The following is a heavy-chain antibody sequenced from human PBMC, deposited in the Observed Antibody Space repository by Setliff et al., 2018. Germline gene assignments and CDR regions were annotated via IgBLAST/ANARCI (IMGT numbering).Heavy chain of an antibody. Sequence: PGESLKISCKGSGYSFTSYWIGWVRQMPGKGLEWMGIIYPGDSDTRYSPSFQGQVTFSSDKSINTAYLHLSSLKASDTAMYYCAREHVSGHSEYWGQGTLVTVSS. V-gene: IGHV5-51*01. CDR3: AREHVSGHSEY. CDR2: IYPGDSDT. J-gene: IGHJ4*02. D-gene: IGHD1-26*01. CDR1: GYSFTSYW.